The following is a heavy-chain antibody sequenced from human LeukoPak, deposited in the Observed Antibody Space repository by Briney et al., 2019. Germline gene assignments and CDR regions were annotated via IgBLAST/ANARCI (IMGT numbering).Heavy chain of an antibody. CDR1: SFIFSVSV. Sequence: TGGSLRLSCAASSFIFSVSVMECVRQAPGKGLEWVAVLSYDGTNEYYGDSVKGRFTISRDNSKNTLYLHMNSLRHDDTAVYYCARDSGGSVLEDWGHGSLVIVSS. CDR2: LSYDGTNE. D-gene: IGHD2-15*01. CDR3: ARDSGGSVLED. J-gene: IGHJ4*01. V-gene: IGHV3-30*03.